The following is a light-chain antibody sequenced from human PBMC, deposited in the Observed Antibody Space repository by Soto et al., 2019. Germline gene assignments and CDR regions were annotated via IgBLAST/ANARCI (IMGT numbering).Light chain of an antibody. Sequence: QSALTQPPSASGTPGQRVTISCSGSSSNIESNTVYWYQQLPGMAPRLLIHTNDRRPSGVPDRFSGSKSGTSASLAISGLQYEDEADYYCLAWDDSINGNLLGTGTKVTVL. CDR3: LAWDDSINGNL. V-gene: IGLV1-44*01. J-gene: IGLJ1*01. CDR2: TND. CDR1: SSNIESNT.